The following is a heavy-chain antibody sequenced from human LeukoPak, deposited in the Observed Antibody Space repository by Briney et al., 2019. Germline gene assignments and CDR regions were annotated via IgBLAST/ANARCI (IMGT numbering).Heavy chain of an antibody. J-gene: IGHJ4*02. Sequence: SETLSLTCTVSGGSISSYYWSWIRQPPGKGLEWIGYIYYSGSTNYNPSLKSRVTISVDTSKNQFSLKLSSVTAADTAVYYCARHSASSWYEDYWGQGTLVTVSS. CDR1: GGSISSYY. D-gene: IGHD6-13*01. CDR3: ARHSASSWYEDY. V-gene: IGHV4-59*08. CDR2: IYYSGST.